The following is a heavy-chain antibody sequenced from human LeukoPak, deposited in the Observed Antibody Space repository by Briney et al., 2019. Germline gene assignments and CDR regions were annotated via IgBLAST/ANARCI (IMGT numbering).Heavy chain of an antibody. CDR1: GYTFTASY. D-gene: IGHD6-13*01. Sequence: ASVKVSCKASGYTFTASYIHWVRQAPGQGREWMGWINPNSGDTNYAQKFQGRVTMTRDTSITTAYMDLTSLTSDDTAVYYCARRLSTWSEGWFDPWGQGTLVTVSS. J-gene: IGHJ5*02. CDR2: INPNSGDT. CDR3: ARRLSTWSEGWFDP. V-gene: IGHV1-2*02.